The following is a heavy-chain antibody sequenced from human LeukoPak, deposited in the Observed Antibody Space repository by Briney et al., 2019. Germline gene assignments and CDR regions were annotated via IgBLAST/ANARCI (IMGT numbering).Heavy chain of an antibody. Sequence: SETLSLTCTVSGGSISSYYWSWIRQPPGKGLEWIGYIYYSGSTNYNPSLKSRVTISVDTSKNQFSLKLSSVTAADTAVYYCARVFRVGYTTPHEFDIWGQGTMVTVSS. V-gene: IGHV4-59*01. CDR2: IYYSGST. D-gene: IGHD5-18*01. J-gene: IGHJ3*02. CDR3: ARVFRVGYTTPHEFDI. CDR1: GGSISSYY.